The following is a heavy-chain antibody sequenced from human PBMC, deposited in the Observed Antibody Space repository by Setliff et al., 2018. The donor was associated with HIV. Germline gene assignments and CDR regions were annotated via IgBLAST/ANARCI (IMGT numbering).Heavy chain of an antibody. Sequence: SETLSLTCTVSSGSISSGTYYWSWIRQYPGKGLEWIGYIDYSGSAFYNPSLKSRITISRDTSKNQFSLKLSSVTAADTAVYYCAGGFRDDIVVVSGRPRTWLDPWGQGTLVTVSS. CDR1: SGSISSGTYY. CDR2: IDYSGSA. D-gene: IGHD2-2*01. V-gene: IGHV4-31*03. CDR3: AGGFRDDIVVVSGRPRTWLDP. J-gene: IGHJ5*02.